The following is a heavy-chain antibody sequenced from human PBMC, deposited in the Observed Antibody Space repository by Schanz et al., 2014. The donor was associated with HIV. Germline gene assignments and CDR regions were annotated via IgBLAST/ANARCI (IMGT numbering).Heavy chain of an antibody. V-gene: IGHV3-30*18. CDR2: ISYDGSNK. J-gene: IGHJ4*02. Sequence: QVQLVESGGGVVQPGRSLRLSCAASGFTFSSYGMHWVRQAPGKGLEWVAVISYDGSNKYYADSVKGRFTISRDNSKNTLYLQMNSLRADDTAVYYCAKVSDNYGSGLDYWGQGTLVTVSS. D-gene: IGHD3-10*01. CDR3: AKVSDNYGSGLDY. CDR1: GFTFSSYG.